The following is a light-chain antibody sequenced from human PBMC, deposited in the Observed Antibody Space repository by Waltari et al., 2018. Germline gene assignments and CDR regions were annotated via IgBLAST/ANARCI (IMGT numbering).Light chain of an antibody. Sequence: SYELTQPPSVSVSTGQTASFTCSGDKVGYNYACWFQQKPGQSPVLVIYQDSKRPSGIPERFSGSNSGNTATLTISVTQAMDEADYYCQAWDSSTVVFGGGTKLTVL. CDR2: QDS. CDR1: KVGYNY. J-gene: IGLJ2*01. CDR3: QAWDSSTVV. V-gene: IGLV3-1*01.